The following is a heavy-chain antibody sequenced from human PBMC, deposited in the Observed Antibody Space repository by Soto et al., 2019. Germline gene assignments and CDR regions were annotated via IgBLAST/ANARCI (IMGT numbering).Heavy chain of an antibody. J-gene: IGHJ4*02. V-gene: IGHV1-8*01. CDR2: MNPNSGNT. Sequence: QVQLVQSGAEVKKPGASVKVSCKASGYTFTSYDINWVRQATGQGLEWMGWMNPNSGNTGYAKRSQGRATMTRNTSTSTAYMELSRLRFEDTAVYYCARVITWEGVDYWGQGTRVTVSS. D-gene: IGHD3-16*01. CDR1: GYTFTSYD. CDR3: ARVITWEGVDY.